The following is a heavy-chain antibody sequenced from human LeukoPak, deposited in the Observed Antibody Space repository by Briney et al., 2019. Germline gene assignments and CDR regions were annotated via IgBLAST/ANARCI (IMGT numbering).Heavy chain of an antibody. J-gene: IGHJ5*02. Sequence: GGSLRLSCAASGFTFTSYAMSWVRQAPGKGLEWVSSISAATTNAYYADSVQGRFTISRDYSKNTLYLQMNSLRAEDTAVYYCARETTVTSGWFDPWGQGTLVTVSS. CDR2: ISAATTNA. V-gene: IGHV3-23*01. D-gene: IGHD4-17*01. CDR3: ARETTVTSGWFDP. CDR1: GFTFTSYA.